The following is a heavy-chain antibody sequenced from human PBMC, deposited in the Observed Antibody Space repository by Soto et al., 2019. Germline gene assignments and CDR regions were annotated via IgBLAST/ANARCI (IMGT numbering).Heavy chain of an antibody. CDR3: AKDKLGNSRYYGMEV. CDR1: GFTFSSYG. J-gene: IGHJ6*01. D-gene: IGHD6-13*01. Sequence: GGSLRLSCEASGFTFSSYGIHWVRQAPGKGLEWVAVIWYDGSNKYYADSVKGRFSISRDNSKNTLYLQMNSLRAEDTAVYYCAKDKLGNSRYYGMEVWGQGATVTVSS. V-gene: IGHV3-33*06. CDR2: IWYDGSNK.